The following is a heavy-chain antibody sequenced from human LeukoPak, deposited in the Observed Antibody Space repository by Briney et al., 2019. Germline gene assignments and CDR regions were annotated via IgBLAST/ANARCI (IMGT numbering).Heavy chain of an antibody. CDR1: GFTFSDYA. CDR3: ARDHGLGWEEYYFDY. J-gene: IGHJ4*02. D-gene: IGHD2-21*01. V-gene: IGHV3-7*01. CDR2: IKPDGSEK. Sequence: GGSLRLSCAASGFTFSDYAMSWVRQAPGKGLEWVANIKPDGSEKYYVDSVKGRFTISRDNAKNSLYLQMNSLRAEDTAVYYCARDHGLGWEEYYFDYWGQGTLVTVSS.